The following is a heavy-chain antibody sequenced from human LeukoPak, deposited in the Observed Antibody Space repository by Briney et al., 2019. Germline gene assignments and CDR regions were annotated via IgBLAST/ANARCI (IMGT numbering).Heavy chain of an antibody. V-gene: IGHV3-23*01. D-gene: IGHD2-8*01. J-gene: IGHJ4*02. CDR3: AKDQSVLMVYAIYFDY. Sequence: GGSLRLSCAASGFTFSTYALSWVRQAPGKGLEWVSAISGSGSNTYYADSVKGRFTISRDNSKNTLYLQMNSLRAEDTAVYYCAKDQSVLMVYAIYFDYWGQGTLVTVSS. CDR1: GFTFSTYA. CDR2: ISGSGSNT.